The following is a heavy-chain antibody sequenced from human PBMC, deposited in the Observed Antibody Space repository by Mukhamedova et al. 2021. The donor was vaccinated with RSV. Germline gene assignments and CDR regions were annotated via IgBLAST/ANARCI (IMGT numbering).Heavy chain of an antibody. CDR1: SSYG. V-gene: IGHV3-33*01. D-gene: IGHD6-19*01. Sequence: SSYGMHWVRQAPGKGLEWVAVIWYDGSNKYYADSVKGRFTISRDNPKNTLYLQMNSLRAEDTAVYYCARDRAVAGLYYFDYWGQ. CDR2: IWYDGSNK. CDR3: ARDRAVAGLYYFDY. J-gene: IGHJ4*02.